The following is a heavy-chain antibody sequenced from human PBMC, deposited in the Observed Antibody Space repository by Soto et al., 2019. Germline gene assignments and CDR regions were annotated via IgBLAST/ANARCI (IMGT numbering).Heavy chain of an antibody. CDR1: GFTFSGDW. J-gene: IGHJ5*02. CDR2: ISPDGTTT. V-gene: IGHV3-74*01. CDR3: SRGRSPYYGYFDP. Sequence: PGGSLRLSCVASGFTFSGDWMHWVRQVPGKGLVWVSRISPDGTTTYYADSVKGRFTISRDNAKNTLYLQMNGLRPDDTAVYYCSRGRSPYYGYFDPWGPGTLVTVSS. D-gene: IGHD3-3*01.